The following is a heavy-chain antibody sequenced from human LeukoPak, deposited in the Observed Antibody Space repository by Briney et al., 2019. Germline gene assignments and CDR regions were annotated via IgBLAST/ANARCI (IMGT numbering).Heavy chain of an antibody. CDR3: ASMTITLNYFDY. CDR1: GGTISSSTYY. V-gene: IGHV4-39*01. Sequence: PSETLSLTCTVSGGTISSSTYYWGWLRQPPGNELDWNGSIFYSGSTYYNPSLKGRITISVDTSKNQFSLKLSSVTAADTAVYYCASMTITLNYFDYWGQGTLVTVSS. J-gene: IGHJ4*02. D-gene: IGHD4/OR15-4a*01. CDR2: IFYSGST.